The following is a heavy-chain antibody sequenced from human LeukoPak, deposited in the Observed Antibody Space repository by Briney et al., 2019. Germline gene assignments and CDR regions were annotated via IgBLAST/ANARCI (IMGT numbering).Heavy chain of an antibody. Sequence: SETLSLTCTVSGDSISSYYWSWIRQPAGKGLEWVGRIYTSGSTNYNPFRESRVTMSVDTSKNQFCMTLSSVPAADTAVYYCARGPTYYDFWSGYYNPPDYYYGMDVWGQGTTVTVSS. D-gene: IGHD3-3*01. CDR1: GDSISSYY. CDR2: IYTSGST. J-gene: IGHJ6*02. CDR3: ARGPTYYDFWSGYYNPPDYYYGMDV. V-gene: IGHV4-4*07.